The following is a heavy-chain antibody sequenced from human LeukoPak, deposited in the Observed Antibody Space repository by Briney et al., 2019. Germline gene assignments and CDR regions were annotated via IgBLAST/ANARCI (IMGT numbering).Heavy chain of an antibody. J-gene: IGHJ4*02. V-gene: IGHV4-61*02. CDR3: AREGGYSYGDAPLHFDY. CDR2: INTSGST. CDR1: GGSISSGSYY. Sequence: SQTLSLTCTVSGGSISSGSYYWSWIRQPAGKGLEWIGRINTSGSTNYNPSLKSRVTISVDTSKNQFSLKLTSVTAADTAVYYCAREGGYSYGDAPLHFDYWGQGTLVTVSS. D-gene: IGHD5-18*01.